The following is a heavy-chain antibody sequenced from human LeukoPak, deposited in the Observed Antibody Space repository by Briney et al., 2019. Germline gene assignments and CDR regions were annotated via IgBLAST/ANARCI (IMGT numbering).Heavy chain of an antibody. CDR2: IRSKAYGGTT. V-gene: IGHV3-49*03. CDR3: TRLGYSSGWLLDSWFDP. Sequence: PGGSLRLSCTASGFTFGDYAMSWFRQAPGKGLEWVGFIRSKAYGGTTEHAASVKGRFTISRDDSKSIAYLQMNSLKTEDTAVYYCTRLGYSSGWLLDSWFDPWGQGTLVTVSS. CDR1: GFTFGDYA. J-gene: IGHJ5*02. D-gene: IGHD6-19*01.